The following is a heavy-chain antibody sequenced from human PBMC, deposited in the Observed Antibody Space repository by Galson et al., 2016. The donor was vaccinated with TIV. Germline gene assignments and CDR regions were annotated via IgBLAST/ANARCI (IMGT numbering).Heavy chain of an antibody. J-gene: IGHJ4*02. CDR3: ARDIPCGGACYFFDD. CDR1: GGNFNNYA. CDR2: ILPISGTT. D-gene: IGHD2-21*02. V-gene: IGHV1-69*05. Sequence: SVKVSCKASGGNFNNYAINWVRQAPGQGLEWMGGILPISGTTNYAQNFQGRLTINTGESTTTVTMELISLTSKDTAVYFCARDIPCGGACYFFDDWGQGTLVTVSS.